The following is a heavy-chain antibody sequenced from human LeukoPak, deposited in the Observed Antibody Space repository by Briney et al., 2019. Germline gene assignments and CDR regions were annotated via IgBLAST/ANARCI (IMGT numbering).Heavy chain of an antibody. V-gene: IGHV4-34*01. CDR1: GGSFSGYY. D-gene: IGHD1-26*01. CDR3: REERRRTSGSYGMYDYYGMDV. CDR2: INHSGSA. J-gene: IGHJ6*02. Sequence: SETLSLTCAVYGGSFSGYYWSWIRQPPGKGLEWIGEINHSGSANYNPSLKSRVTMPIDTSKNHFSLKLISVTAADTAVYYCREERRRTSGSYGMYDYYGMDVWGQGTTVTVSS.